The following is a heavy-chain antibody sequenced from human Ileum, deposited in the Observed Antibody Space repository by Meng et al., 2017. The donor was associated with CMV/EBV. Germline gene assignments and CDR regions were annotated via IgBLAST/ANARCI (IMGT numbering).Heavy chain of an antibody. J-gene: IGHJ6*02. D-gene: IGHD2-2*01. CDR1: YG. CDR2: IIPIFGTA. V-gene: IGHV1-69*05. Sequence: YGISWVRQDPGQGLEWMGGIIPIFGTANYAQKFQGRVTITTDESTSTAYMELSSLRSEDTAVYYCARVATAGHIVVVPVHYYGMDVWGQGTTVTVSS. CDR3: ARVATAGHIVVVPVHYYGMDV.